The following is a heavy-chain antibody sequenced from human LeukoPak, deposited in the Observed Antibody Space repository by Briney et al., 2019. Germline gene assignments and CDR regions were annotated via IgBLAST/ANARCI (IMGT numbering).Heavy chain of an antibody. D-gene: IGHD2-2*01. Sequence: SETLSLTCAVYGGSFSGYYWSWIRQPPGKGLEWIGEINHSGSTNYNPSLKSRVTISVDTSKNQFSLKLSSVTAADTAVYYCAREGPYCSSTSCYLEGLDVWGKGTTVTVSS. J-gene: IGHJ6*04. CDR3: AREGPYCSSTSCYLEGLDV. CDR1: GGSFSGYY. V-gene: IGHV4-34*01. CDR2: INHSGST.